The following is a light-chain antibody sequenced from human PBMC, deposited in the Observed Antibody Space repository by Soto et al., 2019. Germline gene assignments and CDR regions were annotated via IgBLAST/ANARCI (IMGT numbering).Light chain of an antibody. CDR3: QQYNDWPYT. CDR1: QSVSNN. J-gene: IGKJ2*01. CDR2: GAS. Sequence: EIVVTQSPATLSVSPGERATLSCRARQSVSNNLAWYQQKPGQAPRLLIHGASTRATSIPAKFSGSGYGREFTLTISSLQTEDVAVYYCQQYNDWPYTFGQGTTLDIK. V-gene: IGKV3-15*01.